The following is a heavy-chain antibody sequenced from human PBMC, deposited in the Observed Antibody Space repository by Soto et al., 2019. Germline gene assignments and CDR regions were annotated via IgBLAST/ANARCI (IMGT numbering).Heavy chain of an antibody. Sequence: PEKLCLTCTVSSGSISSTSYYWAWIRQPPGKGLEWIGAIYYDGTTYYTESLKSRVSISVDTSKNQFSLKVNSVTAADTAVYFCARQGRNTKIVLVKHYAADFWCQG. D-gene: IGHD3-22*01. CDR1: SGSISSTSYY. CDR3: ARQGRNTKIVLVKHYAADF. J-gene: IGHJ4*02. CDR2: IYYDGTT. V-gene: IGHV4-39*01.